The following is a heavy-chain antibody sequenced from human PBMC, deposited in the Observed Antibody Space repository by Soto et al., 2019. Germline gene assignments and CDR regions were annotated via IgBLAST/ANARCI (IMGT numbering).Heavy chain of an antibody. D-gene: IGHD6-6*01. CDR2: ISGSGGST. V-gene: IGHV3-23*01. Sequence: PGGSLRLSCAASGFTFSSYAMSWVRQAPGKGLEWVSAISGSGGSTYYADSVKGRFTISRDNSKNTLYLQMNSLRAEDTAVYYCAKVLAGSSSGYYYYYMVVWGKGTTVTVSS. CDR3: AKVLAGSSSGYYYYYMVV. J-gene: IGHJ6*03. CDR1: GFTFSSYA.